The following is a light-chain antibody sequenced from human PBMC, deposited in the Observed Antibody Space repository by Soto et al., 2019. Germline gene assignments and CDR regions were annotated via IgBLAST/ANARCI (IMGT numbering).Light chain of an antibody. CDR3: QQSKSRPLS. J-gene: IGKJ2*01. V-gene: IGKV3-15*01. CDR1: PSVRSC. Sequence: EIVLTQSPLTLSVSPGERATLYCRASPSVRSCLAWSQQKPGQAPRLLIYGASTMDTGIPTRFSGSGSGTEFTLTICNLQSEDFAAYYCQQSKSRPLSFGQGTNQQIK. CDR2: GAS.